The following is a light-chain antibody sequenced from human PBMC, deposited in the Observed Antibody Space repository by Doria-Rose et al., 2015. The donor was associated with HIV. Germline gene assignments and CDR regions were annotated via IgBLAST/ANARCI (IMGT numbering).Light chain of an antibody. CDR2: EDN. Sequence: MLTQPHSVSESPGKTVTISCARSSGSIASNYVQWYQQRPGSSPTTVIYEDNQRPSGVPDRFSGSIDSSSNSASLPISGLKTEDEADYYCQSYDSSNRVFGGGTKLTVL. CDR1: SGSIASNY. CDR3: QSYDSSNRV. J-gene: IGLJ3*02. V-gene: IGLV6-57*01.